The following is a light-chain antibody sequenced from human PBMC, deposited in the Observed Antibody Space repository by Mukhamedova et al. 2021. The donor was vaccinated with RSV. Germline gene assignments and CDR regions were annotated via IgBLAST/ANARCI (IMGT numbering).Light chain of an antibody. CDR2: AAS. CDR3: QQNYGLPYT. Sequence: GKAPKLLIYAASTLESAAPSRFSGSGSGTDFTLTISSLQVEDFASYYCQQNYGLPYTFGQGTKEEIK. J-gene: IGKJ2*01. V-gene: IGKV1-39*01.